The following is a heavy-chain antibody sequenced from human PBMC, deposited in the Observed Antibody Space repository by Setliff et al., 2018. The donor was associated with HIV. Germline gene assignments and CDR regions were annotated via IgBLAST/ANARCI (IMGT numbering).Heavy chain of an antibody. Sequence: KASETLSLTCTVSGGSISSHYWSWIRQSPGKGLEWIGYIHYSGSTNYNPSLQSRVTISVDTSKNQFSLKLSSVTAADTAVYYCARGGGDMITFGGVIVLFWFDPWGQGTLVTVSS. J-gene: IGHJ5*02. CDR2: IHYSGST. D-gene: IGHD3-16*02. CDR3: ARGGGDMITFGGVIVLFWFDP. CDR1: GGSISSHY. V-gene: IGHV4-59*11.